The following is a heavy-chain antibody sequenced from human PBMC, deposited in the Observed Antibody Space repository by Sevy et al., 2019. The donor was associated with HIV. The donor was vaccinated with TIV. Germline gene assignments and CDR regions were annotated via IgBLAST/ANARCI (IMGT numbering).Heavy chain of an antibody. V-gene: IGHV4-34*01. CDR3: ARSPPVVVVPGAPSWFDS. CDR1: DGSFSGYY. Sequence: SETLSLTCAVHDGSFSGYYWNWIRQLPGKGLEWIGEINETGITYYNPSLKSRVAISVDTSKKQFSLKQNSVTAADTALYFCARSPPVVVVPGAPSWFDSWGQGTLVTVSS. CDR2: INETGIT. D-gene: IGHD2-2*01. J-gene: IGHJ5*01.